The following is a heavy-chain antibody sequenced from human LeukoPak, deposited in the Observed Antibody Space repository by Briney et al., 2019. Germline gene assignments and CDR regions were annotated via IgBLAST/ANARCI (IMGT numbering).Heavy chain of an antibody. CDR3: ARLIFGSSSWYSPFDP. V-gene: IGHV5-51*01. CDR2: IYPGDSDT. D-gene: IGHD6-13*01. J-gene: IGHJ5*02. Sequence: PGESLKISCKGSGYSFTSYWIGWVRQMPGKGLEWMGIIYPGDSDTRYSPSFQGQVTISADKSISTAYLQWSSLKASDTAMYYCARLIFGSSSWYSPFDPWGQGTLVTVSS. CDR1: GYSFTSYW.